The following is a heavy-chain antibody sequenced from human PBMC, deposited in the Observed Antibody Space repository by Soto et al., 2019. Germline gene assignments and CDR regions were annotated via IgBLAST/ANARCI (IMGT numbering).Heavy chain of an antibody. V-gene: IGHV3-33*01. J-gene: IGHJ4*02. Sequence: QVQLVESGGDVVQPGRSLRLSCAASGFTLSRSGMHWVRQAPGKGLEWVAVLWADGRTKDYADYVKGRFTISRDNSKNTVFLQMNSFIAEDTALYYCARHQGHRPSDYWGQGTLVTVSS. D-gene: IGHD6-6*01. CDR3: ARHQGHRPSDY. CDR1: GFTLSRSG. CDR2: LWADGRTK.